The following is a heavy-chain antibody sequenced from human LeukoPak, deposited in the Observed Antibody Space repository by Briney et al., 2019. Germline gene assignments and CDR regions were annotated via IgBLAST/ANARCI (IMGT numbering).Heavy chain of an antibody. CDR3: ARDPLNTAMVTGGGLDAFDI. J-gene: IGHJ3*02. CDR2: IYYSGST. Sequence: PSETLSLTCTVSGGSISSSSYYWGWIRQPPGKGLEWIGSIYYSGSTYYNPSLKSRVTISVDTSKNQFSLKLSSVTAADTAVYYCARDPLNTAMVTGGGLDAFDIWGQGTMVTVSS. CDR1: GGSISSSSYY. V-gene: IGHV4-39*07. D-gene: IGHD5-18*01.